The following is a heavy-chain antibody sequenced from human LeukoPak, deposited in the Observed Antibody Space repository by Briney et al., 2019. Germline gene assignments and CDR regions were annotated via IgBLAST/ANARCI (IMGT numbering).Heavy chain of an antibody. CDR2: IYYSGSA. Sequence: SETLSLTCTVSGGSISSSSYYWGWIRQPPGKGLEWIGRIYYSGSAYYNPSLKSRVTISVDTSKNQFSLKLSSVTAADTAVYYCARHDPDYYFDYWGQGTLVTVSS. V-gene: IGHV4-39*01. CDR3: ARHDPDYYFDY. CDR1: GGSISSSSYY. J-gene: IGHJ4*02.